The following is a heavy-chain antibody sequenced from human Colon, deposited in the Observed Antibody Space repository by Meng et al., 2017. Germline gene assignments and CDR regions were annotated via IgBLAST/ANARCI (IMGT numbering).Heavy chain of an antibody. Sequence: VQLQEAGPGLVNASQHLLLTCNVPGGSISRGDYCWSWIRQPPGKGLEWIGYIYYSGSTYYNPSLKSRVTISVDTSKNQFSLKLSSVTAADTAVYYCARGPTTYFDYWGQGTLVTVSS. CDR2: IYYSGST. J-gene: IGHJ4*02. D-gene: IGHD4-17*01. V-gene: IGHV4-30-4*01. CDR3: ARGPTTYFDY. CDR1: GGSISRGDYC.